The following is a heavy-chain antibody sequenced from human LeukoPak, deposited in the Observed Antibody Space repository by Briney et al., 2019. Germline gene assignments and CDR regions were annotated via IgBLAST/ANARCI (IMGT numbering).Heavy chain of an antibody. CDR3: ARVPNLSARAVGSGG. V-gene: IGHV4-61*01. CDR2: IYYSGST. D-gene: IGHD6-19*01. CDR1: GGSVISGSYF. Sequence: SETLSLTCTVSGGSVISGSYFWGWIRQPPGKGLEWIGYIYYSGSTNYNPSLKSRVTISIDTSKNQFSLKLRSVTAADTAVYYCARVPNLSARAVGSGGWGQGTLVTVSS. J-gene: IGHJ4*02.